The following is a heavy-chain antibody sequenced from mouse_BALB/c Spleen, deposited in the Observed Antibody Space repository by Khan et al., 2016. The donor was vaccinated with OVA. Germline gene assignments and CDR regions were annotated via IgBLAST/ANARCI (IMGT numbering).Heavy chain of an antibody. J-gene: IGHJ4*01. CDR3: SGGRAAYYRNDGGAMEY. CDR1: GYTFTTAG. V-gene: IGHV9-4*02. CDR2: INTHSGVP. D-gene: IGHD2-14*01. Sequence: QVQLQQSGPELKKPGETVRISCKASGYTFTTAGIQWVQKMPGKGLKWIGWINTHSGVPKYAEDFKGRFAFSLEISVNTAYLKITNLKNEDTATDFCSGGRAAYYRNDGGAMEYWGQGTSVTVSS.